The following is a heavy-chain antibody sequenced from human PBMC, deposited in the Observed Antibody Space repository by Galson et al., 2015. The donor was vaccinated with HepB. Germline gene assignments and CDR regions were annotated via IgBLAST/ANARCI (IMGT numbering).Heavy chain of an antibody. CDR1: GFTFSSYG. CDR3: AKEKGDTAMVSDY. Sequence: SLRLSCAASGFTFSSYGMHWVRQAPGKGLEWVAVISYDGSNKYYADSVKGRFTISRDNSKNTLYLQMNSLRAEDTAVYYCAKEKGDTAMVSDYWGQGTLVTVSS. D-gene: IGHD5-18*01. J-gene: IGHJ4*02. CDR2: ISYDGSNK. V-gene: IGHV3-30*18.